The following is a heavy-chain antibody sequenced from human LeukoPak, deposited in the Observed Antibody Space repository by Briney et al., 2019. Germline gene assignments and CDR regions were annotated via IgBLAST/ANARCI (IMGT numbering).Heavy chain of an antibody. CDR3: AVGRLRLGDQYYFDY. Sequence: GGSLRLSCAASGFTFSNYAMSWVRQAPGKGLEWVSSISGSGSDTYYADSVKGRFTISRDNSKNTLYLQMNSLRAEDTAVYYCAVGRLRLGDQYYFDYWGQGTLVTVSS. J-gene: IGHJ4*02. V-gene: IGHV3-23*01. CDR2: ISGSGSDT. CDR1: GFTFSNYA. D-gene: IGHD3-16*01.